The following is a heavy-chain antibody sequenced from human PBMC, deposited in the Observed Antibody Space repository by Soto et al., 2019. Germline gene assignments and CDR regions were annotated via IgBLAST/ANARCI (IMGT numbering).Heavy chain of an antibody. CDR2: IYYSGST. Sequence: QVQLQESGPGLVKPSQTLSLTCTVSGGSISSGDYYWSWIRQPPGKGLEWIGYIYYSGSTYYNLSLKSRVTISVDTSKNQCSMKLSSVTAADTAVYYCARVNPSIPNWFDPWGQGTLVTVSS. J-gene: IGHJ5*02. CDR3: ARVNPSIPNWFDP. V-gene: IGHV4-30-4*01. CDR1: GGSISSGDYY.